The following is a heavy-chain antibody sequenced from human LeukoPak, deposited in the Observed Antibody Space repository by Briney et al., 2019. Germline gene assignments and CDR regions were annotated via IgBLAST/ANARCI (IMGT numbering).Heavy chain of an antibody. CDR3: ARVGLYSSSSAYYFDY. J-gene: IGHJ4*02. D-gene: IGHD6-6*01. CDR2: INPNSGGT. Sequence: ASVKVSCKASEYTFTDYYIHWVRQAPGQGLEWLGWINPNSGGTNYAQKFQGRVTMTRDTSISTAYMELSRLRSDDTAVYYCARVGLYSSSSAYYFDYWGQGTLVTVSS. CDR1: EYTFTDYY. V-gene: IGHV1-2*02.